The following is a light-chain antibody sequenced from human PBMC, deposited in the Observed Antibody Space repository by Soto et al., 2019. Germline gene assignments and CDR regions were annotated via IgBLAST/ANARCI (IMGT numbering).Light chain of an antibody. Sequence: EIVLTQSPGTLSLSPGERATLSCRASQSVSSSFFAWYQQKPGQAPRLLMYGASNRATGVPDRFSGSGSGTDFTLTISRLEPEDFAVYYCQQFGSWVTFGQGTRLEI. CDR3: QQFGSWVT. CDR2: GAS. J-gene: IGKJ5*01. CDR1: QSVSSSF. V-gene: IGKV3-20*01.